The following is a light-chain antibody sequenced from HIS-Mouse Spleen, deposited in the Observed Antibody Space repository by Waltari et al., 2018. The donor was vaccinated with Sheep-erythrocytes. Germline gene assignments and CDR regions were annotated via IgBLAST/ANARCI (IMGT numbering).Light chain of an antibody. CDR1: KLGDKY. J-gene: IGLJ3*02. Sequence: SSELTQPPSVSVSPGQTASITCSGDKLGDKYACWYQQKPGQSPVLVIYQDTKRPSGIPERFSGSNSGNTATLTISGLQAEDEADYYCCSYAGSSTPWVFGGGTKLTVL. CDR3: CSYAGSSTPWV. V-gene: IGLV3-1*01. CDR2: QDT.